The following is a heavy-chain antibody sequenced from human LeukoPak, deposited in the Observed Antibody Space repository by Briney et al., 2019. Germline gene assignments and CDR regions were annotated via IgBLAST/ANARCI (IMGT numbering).Heavy chain of an antibody. CDR1: GYTFTSYD. D-gene: IGHD3-22*01. V-gene: IGHV1-8*01. CDR2: MNPNSGNT. CDR3: ARGAGPTTSPNYYDSSGYYLWYFDY. Sequence: ASVKVSCKASGYTFTSYDINWVRQATGQGLEWMGWMNPNSGNTGYAQKFQGRVTMTRNTSISTAYMELSSLRSEDTPVYYCARGAGPTTSPNYYDSSGYYLWYFDYWGQGTLVTVSS. J-gene: IGHJ4*02.